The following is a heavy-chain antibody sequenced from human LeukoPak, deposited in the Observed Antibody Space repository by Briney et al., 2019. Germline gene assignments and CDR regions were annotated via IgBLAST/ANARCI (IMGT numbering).Heavy chain of an antibody. J-gene: IGHJ5*02. CDR1: GFTFSSYA. CDR3: ARGDKAVAFDWFDP. D-gene: IGHD6-19*01. V-gene: IGHV3-30-3*01. CDR2: ISYDGSTQ. Sequence: RRSLRLSCTASGFTFSSYAMHWVRQAPVKGLEWVAVISYDGSTQFYADSVKGRFTISRDNSKNTLDLQMNSLRTDDTAVYFCARGDKAVAFDWFDPWGQGTLVSVSS.